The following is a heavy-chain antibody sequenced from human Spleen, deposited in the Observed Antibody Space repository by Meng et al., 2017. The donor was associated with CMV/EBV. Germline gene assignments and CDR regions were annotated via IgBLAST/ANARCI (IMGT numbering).Heavy chain of an antibody. J-gene: IGHJ2*01. CDR3: ARDETQRGKWHFDL. V-gene: IGHV1-46*04. CDR1: GYAFINYY. Sequence: SGYAFINYYIHWVRQAPGQGLEWMGIINPSGGSTTYAQKLRGRVTMTRDTPTSTVYMELSSLRSEDTAVYYCARDETQRGKWHFDLWGRGTLVTVSS. CDR2: INPSGGST. D-gene: IGHD4-23*01.